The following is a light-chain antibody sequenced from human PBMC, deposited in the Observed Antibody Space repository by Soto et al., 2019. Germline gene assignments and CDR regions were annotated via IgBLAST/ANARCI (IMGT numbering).Light chain of an antibody. Sequence: HISHCPSTLSTTVGDRVTITCRASQSVSRWLAWYQQKPGKAPKLLIYKASTLESGVPSRFSGSGSGTEFTLAISSLQPDDSATYYCQQYNDNWTFGQGTKV. CDR1: QSVSRW. J-gene: IGKJ1*01. V-gene: IGKV1-5*03. CDR3: QQYNDNWT. CDR2: KAS.